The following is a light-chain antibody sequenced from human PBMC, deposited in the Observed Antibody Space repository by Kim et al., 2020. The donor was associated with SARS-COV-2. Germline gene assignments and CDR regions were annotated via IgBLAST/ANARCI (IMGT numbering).Light chain of an antibody. J-gene: IGKJ1*01. CDR1: QSINIW. Sequence: GDRVTITCRASQSINIWLAWYQQKPGKAPNLLIYDASNLETGVPSTFSGSGSGTQFTLTISSLQPDDFATYYCQEYKSDSWTFGQGTKV. CDR2: DAS. V-gene: IGKV1-5*01. CDR3: QEYKSDSWT.